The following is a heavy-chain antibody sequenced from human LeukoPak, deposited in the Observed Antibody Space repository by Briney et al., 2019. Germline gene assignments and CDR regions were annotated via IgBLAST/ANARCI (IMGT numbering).Heavy chain of an antibody. V-gene: IGHV3-21*01. Sequence: GGSLRPSCAASGFTFSSYSLSWVRQAPGKGLEWVSSITSDSNYIDYVDSVKGRFSISRDNAKSSLYLQMKSLRAEDTAVYYCAREKRWQSSAPDYWGQGTLVTVSS. J-gene: IGHJ4*02. CDR2: ITSDSNYI. D-gene: IGHD2-15*01. CDR3: AREKRWQSSAPDY. CDR1: GFTFSSYS.